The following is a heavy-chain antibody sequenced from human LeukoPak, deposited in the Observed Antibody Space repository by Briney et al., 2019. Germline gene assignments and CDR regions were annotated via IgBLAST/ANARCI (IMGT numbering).Heavy chain of an antibody. D-gene: IGHD6-19*01. CDR3: AKDLGGGSGCYDL. J-gene: IGHJ2*01. CDR1: GFTFSSYG. CDR2: ILYDGSNK. Sequence: PGRSLRLSCAASGFTFSSYGMHWVRQAPGKGLEWVAIILYDGSNKYYADSVQGRFTISRDNSKNTLYLQMNSLRAEDTAVYYCAKDLGGGSGCYDLWGRGTLVTVSS. V-gene: IGHV3-30*18.